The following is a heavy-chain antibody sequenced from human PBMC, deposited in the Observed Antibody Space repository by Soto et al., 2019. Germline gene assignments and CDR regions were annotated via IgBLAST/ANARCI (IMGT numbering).Heavy chain of an antibody. D-gene: IGHD3-3*01. CDR1: GGSFSGYY. CDR3: ARKRVTIFGVVRSPNWFDP. CDR2: INHSGST. J-gene: IGHJ5*02. V-gene: IGHV4-34*01. Sequence: SETLSLTCAVYGGSFSGYYWSWIRQPPGKGLEWIGEINHSGSTNYNPSLKSRVTISVDTSKNQFSLKLSSVTAADTAVYYCARKRVTIFGVVRSPNWFDPWGQGTLVTVSS.